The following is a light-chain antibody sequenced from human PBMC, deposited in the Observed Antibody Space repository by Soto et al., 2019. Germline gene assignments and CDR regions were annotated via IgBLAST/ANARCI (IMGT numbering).Light chain of an antibody. CDR3: SSYASSSTVV. CDR2: DVS. V-gene: IGLV2-14*03. CDR1: SSDVGGYNF. J-gene: IGLJ3*02. Sequence: QSALTQPASVSGSPGQSITISCTGTSSDVGGYNFVSWYQQHPGKAPKLMIYDVSSRPSGVSNRFSCSKSGNTASLTISGLQAEAEGDYYCSSYASSSTVVFGAGTKVTVL.